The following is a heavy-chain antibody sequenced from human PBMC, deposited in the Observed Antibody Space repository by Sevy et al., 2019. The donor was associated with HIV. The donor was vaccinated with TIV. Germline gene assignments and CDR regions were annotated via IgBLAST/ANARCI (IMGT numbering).Heavy chain of an antibody. CDR2: IYHSGSI. D-gene: IGHD3-10*01. CDR3: ASRLWFGELGGGYFDY. Sequence: SETLSLTCAVSGGSINSNNWWSWVRQPPGKGLESIGEIYHSGSINYNPSLKCRVTISVDKSKKQFSLKVNSVAAADTAVYYCASRLWFGELGGGYFDYWGQGTLVTVSS. J-gene: IGHJ4*02. V-gene: IGHV4-4*02. CDR1: GGSINSNNW.